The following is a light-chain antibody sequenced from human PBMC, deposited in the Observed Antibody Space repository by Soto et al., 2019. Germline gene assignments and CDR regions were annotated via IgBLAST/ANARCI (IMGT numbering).Light chain of an antibody. CDR3: SSYSTTSTLV. J-gene: IGLJ1*01. CDR2: EVN. V-gene: IGLV2-14*01. Sequence: QSVLTQPHSVSGSPGQSVTISCTGTSSDVGGYDYVSWYQQHPGKAPKLILYEVNNRPSGVSNHFSGSKSGNTASLIISGLQADDEADYYCSSYSTTSTLVFGSGTKVTVL. CDR1: SSDVGGYDY.